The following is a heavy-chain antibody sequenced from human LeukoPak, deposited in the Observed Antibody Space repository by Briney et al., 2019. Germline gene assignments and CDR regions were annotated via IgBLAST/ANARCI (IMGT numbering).Heavy chain of an antibody. V-gene: IGHV1-69*10. D-gene: IGHD3-22*01. J-gene: IGHJ2*01. Sequence: GASVKVSCKASGGTFSSYAISWVRQAPGQGLECMGGNIPIFGIANYAQKFQGRVTITADKSTSTAYMELSSLRSEDTAVYYCARSRHYYDSSGSWYFDLWGRGTLVTVSS. CDR3: ARSRHYYDSSGSWYFDL. CDR2: NIPIFGIA. CDR1: GGTFSSYA.